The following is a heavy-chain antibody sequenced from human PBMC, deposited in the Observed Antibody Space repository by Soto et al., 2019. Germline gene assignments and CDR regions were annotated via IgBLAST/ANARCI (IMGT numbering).Heavy chain of an antibody. J-gene: IGHJ4*02. V-gene: IGHV4-30-2*01. CDR1: GDSISIGGYS. CDR3: ARDRRLCYRFFDN. Sequence: QLQLQESGSGLVKPSQTLSLTCDVSGDSISIGGYSWNWLRQPPGKGLQWIGYIYHGGSTYYNPSLKSRVIISVDRSKNHFSLNLTSVTAADTTVYYWARDRRLCYRFFDNWGQGILVTVSS. D-gene: IGHD2-15*01. CDR2: IYHGGST.